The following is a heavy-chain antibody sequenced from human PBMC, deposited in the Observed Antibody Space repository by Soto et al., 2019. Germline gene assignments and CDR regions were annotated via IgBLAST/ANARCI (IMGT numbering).Heavy chain of an antibody. CDR1: GFTFSSYW. Sequence: GGSLRLSCAASGFTFSSYWMSWVRQAPGKGLEWVANIKQDGSEKYYVDSVKGRFTISRDNAKNSLYLQMNSLRAEDTAVYYCAREAAADPDYYYYYMDVWGKGTTVTVSS. J-gene: IGHJ6*03. V-gene: IGHV3-7*01. CDR2: IKQDGSEK. D-gene: IGHD6-25*01. CDR3: AREAAADPDYYYYYMDV.